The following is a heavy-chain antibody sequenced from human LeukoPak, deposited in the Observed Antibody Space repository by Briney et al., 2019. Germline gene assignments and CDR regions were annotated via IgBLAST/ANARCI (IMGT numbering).Heavy chain of an antibody. CDR3: AKDGGLWVSAHWGDS. D-gene: IGHD7-27*01. CDR1: GFTFSDYF. CDR2: ISGSSRHI. J-gene: IGHJ4*02. V-gene: IGHV3-21*01. Sequence: PGGSLRLSCAASGFTFSDYFMNWVRQAPGKGLEYVSSISGSSRHIYYADSVKGRFTISRDNTKSSLYLQMNSLRVEDMAVYYCAKDGGLWVSAHWGDSWGRGTLVTVSS.